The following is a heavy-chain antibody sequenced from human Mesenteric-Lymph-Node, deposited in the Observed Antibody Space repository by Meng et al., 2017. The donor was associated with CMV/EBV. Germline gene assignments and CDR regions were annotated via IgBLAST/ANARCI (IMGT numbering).Heavy chain of an antibody. D-gene: IGHD2-15*01. CDR1: GFTFSSYW. J-gene: IGHJ4*02. CDR2: IKQDGSEK. V-gene: IGHV3-7*01. CDR3: ARDGGYYSSDY. Sequence: GESLKISCAASGFTFSSYWMSWVRQAPGKGLEWVANIKQDGSEKYYVDSVKGRFTISRDNAKNSLYLQMNGLRAEDTAVYYCARDGGYYSSDYWGQGTLVTVSS.